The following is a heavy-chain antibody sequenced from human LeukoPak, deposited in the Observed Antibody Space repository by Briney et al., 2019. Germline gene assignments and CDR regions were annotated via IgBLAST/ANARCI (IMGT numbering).Heavy chain of an antibody. CDR2: ISSSSSYI. CDR3: ARAGTAAAGTGPLYYYMDV. J-gene: IGHJ6*03. CDR1: GFTFSSYS. D-gene: IGHD6-13*01. Sequence: GGSLRLSCAASGFTFSSYSMNWVRQAPGKGLEWVSSISSSSSYIYYADSLKGRFTISRDNAKNSLYLQMNSLRAEDTAVYYCARAGTAAAGTGPLYYYMDVWGKGTTVTVSS. V-gene: IGHV3-21*01.